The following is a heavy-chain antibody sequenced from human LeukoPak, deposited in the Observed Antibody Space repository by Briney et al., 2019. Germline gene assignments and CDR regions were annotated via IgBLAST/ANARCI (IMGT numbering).Heavy chain of an antibody. J-gene: IGHJ4*02. CDR2: ISAYNGNT. Sequence: AASVKVPCKASGYTFTSNGISWVRQAPGQGLEWMGWISAYNGNTNYAQKLQGRVTMTTDTSTSTAYMELRSLRSDDTAVYYCASGNSGLYFDYWGQGTLVTASS. CDR3: ASGNSGLYFDY. V-gene: IGHV1-18*01. D-gene: IGHD4-23*01. CDR1: GYTFTSNG.